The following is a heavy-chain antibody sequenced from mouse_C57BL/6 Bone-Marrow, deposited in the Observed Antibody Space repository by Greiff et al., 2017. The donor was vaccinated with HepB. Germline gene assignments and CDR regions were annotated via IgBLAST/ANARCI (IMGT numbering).Heavy chain of an antibody. J-gene: IGHJ4*01. Sequence: DVHLVESGGGLVQPGGSLKLSCAASGFTFSDYYMYWVRQTPEKRLEWVAYISNGGGSTYYPDTVKGRFTISRDNAKNTLYLQMSRLKSEDTAMYYCARQAVARMDYWGQGTSVTVSS. D-gene: IGHD1-1*01. V-gene: IGHV5-12*01. CDR1: GFTFSDYY. CDR3: ARQAVARMDY. CDR2: ISNGGGST.